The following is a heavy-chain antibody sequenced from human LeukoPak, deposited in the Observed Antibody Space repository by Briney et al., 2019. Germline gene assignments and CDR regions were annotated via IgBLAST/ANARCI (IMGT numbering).Heavy chain of an antibody. CDR2: IRSSSSTI. J-gene: IGHJ4*02. V-gene: IGHV3-48*04. D-gene: IGHD3-22*01. CDR3: ASSRYDSSGYYGIIAY. CDR1: GFTFSSYS. Sequence: GGSLRLSCAASGFTFSSYSMNWVRQAPGKGLEWVSYIRSSSSTIYYADSVKGRFTISRDNAKNSLYLQMNSLRAEDTAVYYCASSRYDSSGYYGIIAYWGQGTLVTVSS.